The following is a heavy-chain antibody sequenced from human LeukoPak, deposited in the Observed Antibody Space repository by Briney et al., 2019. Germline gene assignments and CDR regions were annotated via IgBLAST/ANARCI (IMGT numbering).Heavy chain of an antibody. D-gene: IGHD2-2*03. CDR1: GGTFSSYA. Sequence: ASVKVSCKASGGTFSSYAISWVRQAPGQGLEWMGGIIPIFGTANYAQKFQGRVTITADESTSTACMELSSLRSEDTAVYYCARDHGYCSSTSCYPSFDYWGQGTLVTVSS. J-gene: IGHJ4*02. V-gene: IGHV1-69*13. CDR2: IIPIFGTA. CDR3: ARDHGYCSSTSCYPSFDY.